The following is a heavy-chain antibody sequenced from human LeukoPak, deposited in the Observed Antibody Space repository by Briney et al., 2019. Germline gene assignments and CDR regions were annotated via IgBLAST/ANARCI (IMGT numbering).Heavy chain of an antibody. CDR1: GFTVSSNY. CDR2: IYSGGST. V-gene: IGHV3-53*01. CDR3: ARGVPYASWSGPHYSDY. J-gene: IGHJ4*02. D-gene: IGHD3-3*01. Sequence: GGSLRLSCAASGFTVSSNYMSWVRQAPGKGLEWVSVIYSGGSTYYADSVKGRFTISRDNSKNTLYLQMNSLRAEDTAVYYCARGVPYASWSGPHYSDYWGQGTLVTVSS.